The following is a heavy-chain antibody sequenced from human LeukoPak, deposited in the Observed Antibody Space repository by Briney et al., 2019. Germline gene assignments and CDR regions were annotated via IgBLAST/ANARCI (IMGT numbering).Heavy chain of an antibody. CDR2: ISSSGSTI. CDR1: GFTFSSYE. D-gene: IGHD1-7*01. Sequence: PGGSLRLSCAASGFTFSSYEMNWVRQAPGKGLEWVSYISSSGSTIYYADSVKGRFTISRDNAKNSLYLQMNSLRAEDTAVYYCATEGKTRTWNYYQAKPVYWGQGTLVTVSS. J-gene: IGHJ4*02. CDR3: ATEGKTRTWNYYQAKPVY. V-gene: IGHV3-48*03.